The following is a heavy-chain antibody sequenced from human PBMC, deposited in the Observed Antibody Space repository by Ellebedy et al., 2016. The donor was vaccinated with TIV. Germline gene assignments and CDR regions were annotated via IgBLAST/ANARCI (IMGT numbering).Heavy chain of an antibody. CDR1: GYSISRGYY. D-gene: IGHD2-21*02. CDR3: GRGGGGDCGGDCYSDN. V-gene: IGHV4-38-2*02. Sequence: SETLSLXXTVSGYSISRGYYWGWIRLSPGKGLEWIGSINHLGSTYSNPSLKSRLTLAVDTSKNQFSLTLSSVTTADTARYYWGRGGGGDCGGDCYSDNWGQGILVSVSS. J-gene: IGHJ4*02. CDR2: INHLGST.